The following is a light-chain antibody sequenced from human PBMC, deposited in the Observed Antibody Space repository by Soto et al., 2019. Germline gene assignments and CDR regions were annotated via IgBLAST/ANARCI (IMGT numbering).Light chain of an antibody. CDR2: DVS. V-gene: IGLV2-14*01. CDR3: SSYTGSSTVV. J-gene: IGLJ2*01. Sequence: QSALTQPASVSGSLGQSITISCTGTSSDVGGYNSVSWYQQHPGKAPKLMIYDVSNRPSGVSNRFSGSKSGNTASLTISGLQAEDESDYHCSSYTGSSTVVFGGGTKLTVL. CDR1: SSDVGGYNS.